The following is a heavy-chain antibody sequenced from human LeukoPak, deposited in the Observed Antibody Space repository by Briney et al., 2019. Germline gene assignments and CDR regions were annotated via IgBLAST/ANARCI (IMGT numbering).Heavy chain of an antibody. CDR2: IYTSGST. D-gene: IGHD3-10*01. CDR1: RYSISSGYY. Sequence: PSETLSLTCTVSRYSISSGYYWGWIRQPTGKGLEWIGRIYTSGSTNYNPSLKSRVTMSVDTSKNQFSLKLSSVTAADTAVYYCARLLMVRGVKSYYYYYMDVWGKGTTVTISS. CDR3: ARLLMVRGVKSYYYYYMDV. V-gene: IGHV4-38-2*02. J-gene: IGHJ6*03.